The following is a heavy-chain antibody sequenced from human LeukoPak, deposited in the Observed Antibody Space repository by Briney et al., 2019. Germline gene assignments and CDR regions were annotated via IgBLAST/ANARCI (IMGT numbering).Heavy chain of an antibody. V-gene: IGHV1-2*04. J-gene: IGHJ5*02. D-gene: IGHD2-2*01. CDR3: ARALGYCSSTSCPPWFDP. CDR2: INPNSGGT. Sequence: ASVKVSCKASGYTFTVYYMHWVRQAPGQGLEWMGWINPNSGGTNYAQKFQGWVTMTRDTSISTAYMELSRLRSDDTAVYYCARALGYCSSTSCPPWFDPWGQGTLVTVSS. CDR1: GYTFTVYY.